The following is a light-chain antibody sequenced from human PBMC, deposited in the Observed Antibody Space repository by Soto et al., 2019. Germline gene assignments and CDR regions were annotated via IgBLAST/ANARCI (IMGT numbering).Light chain of an antibody. CDR2: DVS. J-gene: IGLJ1*01. Sequence: QSARTQPASVSGSPGQSSTISCTGTSSDVGGYNYVSWYQQHPGKAPKLMIYDVSNRPSGVSNRFSGSKSGNTASLTISGLQAEDEADYYCSSYTSSSTGVFGTGTKVTVL. V-gene: IGLV2-14*03. CDR3: SSYTSSSTGV. CDR1: SSDVGGYNY.